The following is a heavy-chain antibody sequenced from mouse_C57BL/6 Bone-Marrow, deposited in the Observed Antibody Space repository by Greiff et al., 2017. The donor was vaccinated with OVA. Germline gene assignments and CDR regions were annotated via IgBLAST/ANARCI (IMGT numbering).Heavy chain of an antibody. J-gene: IGHJ1*03. D-gene: IGHD1-1*01. CDR3: ATTVVSYWYFDV. V-gene: IGHV1-74*01. CDR1: GYTFTSYW. CDR2: IHPSDSDT. Sequence: QVQLKQPGAELVKPGASVKVSCKASGYTFTSYWMHWVKQRPGQGLEWIGRIHPSDSDTNYNQKFKGKATLTVDKSSSTAYMQLSSLTSEDSAVYYCATTVVSYWYFDVWGTGTTVTVSS.